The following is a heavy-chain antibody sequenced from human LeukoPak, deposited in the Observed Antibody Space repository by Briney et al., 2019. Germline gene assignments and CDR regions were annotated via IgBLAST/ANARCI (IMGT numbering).Heavy chain of an antibody. Sequence: GGSLRLSCAASGFTFSNYGMHWVRQAPGKGLHWVAFIRYDGSAKYYADSVKGRFTISRDNSKNTLHLQMNSLRAEDTAVYYCAKDPSVFGDCTSANCYNFDYWGQGTLVTVSS. D-gene: IGHD2-2*02. J-gene: IGHJ4*02. CDR2: IRYDGSAK. CDR3: AKDPSVFGDCTSANCYNFDY. CDR1: GFTFSNYG. V-gene: IGHV3-30*02.